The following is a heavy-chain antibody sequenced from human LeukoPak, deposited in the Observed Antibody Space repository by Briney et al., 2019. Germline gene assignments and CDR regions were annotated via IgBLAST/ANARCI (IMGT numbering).Heavy chain of an antibody. CDR3: ARGYCSGGSCYDLGYFDY. V-gene: IGHV6-1*01. D-gene: IGHD2-15*01. Sequence: SQTLSLTCAISGDSVSSSSAAWNWIRQSPSRGLEWLGRTYYRSKWFNDYATSVKSRITINPDTSKNQFSLQLNSVTPEDTAVYYCARGYCSGGSCYDLGYFDYWGQGTLVTVSS. CDR2: TYYRSKWFN. J-gene: IGHJ4*02. CDR1: GDSVSSSSAA.